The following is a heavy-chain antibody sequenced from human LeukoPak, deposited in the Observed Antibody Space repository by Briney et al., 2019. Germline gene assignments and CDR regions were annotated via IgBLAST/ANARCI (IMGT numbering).Heavy chain of an antibody. CDR2: IYTSGST. CDR3: ARDQEDTTMIPASSYYYFYMDV. V-gene: IGHV4-61*09. J-gene: IGHJ6*03. D-gene: IGHD5-18*01. CDR1: GGSISSGDYY. Sequence: SETLSLTCTVSGGSISSGDYYWSWIRQPAGKGLEWIGHIYTSGSTNYNPSLKSRVTISVDTSQHQFSLRLSSVTAADTALYYCARDQEDTTMIPASSYYYFYMDVWGRGTTVTVSS.